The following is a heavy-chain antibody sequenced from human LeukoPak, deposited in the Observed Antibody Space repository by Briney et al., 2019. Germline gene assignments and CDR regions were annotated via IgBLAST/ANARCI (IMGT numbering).Heavy chain of an antibody. CDR3: ARPGPYSSCWYHDFDY. CDR1: GFTLSNYW. J-gene: IGHJ4*02. Sequence: PGGSLRLSCAVSGFTLSNYWIHWVRHAPGRGLVWVAYINSDGSRTSYADSVKGRFPNSRDNAKNTVHLLMNSLRVEDTAVYYCARPGPYSSCWYHDFDYCGEGNLVTVSP. CDR2: INSDGSRT. D-gene: IGHD6-19*01. V-gene: IGHV3-74*01.